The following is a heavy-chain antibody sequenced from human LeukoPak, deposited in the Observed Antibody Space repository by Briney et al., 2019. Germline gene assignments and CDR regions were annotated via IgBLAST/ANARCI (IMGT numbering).Heavy chain of an antibody. CDR1: GYTFNSYG. D-gene: IGHD3-22*01. Sequence: ASVKASCKASGYTFNSYGISWVGQAPGQGLEWMGWISPYRGDTEYAQKIQGRVTMTTDTSTSTAYMELRSLRSDDTAVYYCARQVLIVGGRYGMDVWGQGTTVTVSS. CDR2: ISPYRGDT. CDR3: ARQVLIVGGRYGMDV. V-gene: IGHV1-18*01. J-gene: IGHJ6*02.